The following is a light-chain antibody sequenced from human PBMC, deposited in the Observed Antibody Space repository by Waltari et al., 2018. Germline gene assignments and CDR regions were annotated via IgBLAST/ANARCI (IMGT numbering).Light chain of an antibody. CDR1: QSVSSSY. CDR3: QQYGSSPWT. J-gene: IGKJ1*01. Sequence: EIVLTQSPGTLSLSPGERATLSCRASQSVSSSYLAWYQQKPGQAPRVLIHGASNRATGIPDRFSGGGSGTDFTLTISRLEPEDFAVYYCQQYGSSPWTFGQGTKVEIK. CDR2: GAS. V-gene: IGKV3-20*01.